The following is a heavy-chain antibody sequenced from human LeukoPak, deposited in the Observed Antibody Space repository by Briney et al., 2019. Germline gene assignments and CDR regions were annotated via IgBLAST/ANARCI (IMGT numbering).Heavy chain of an antibody. Sequence: SETLSLTCAVYGGSFSSYYWGWIRQPPGKGLEWIGSIYYSGSTYYNPSLKSRVTISVDTSKNQFSLKLSSVTAADTAVYYCARQVEMATLGINYYYYMDVWGKGTTVTVSS. J-gene: IGHJ6*03. V-gene: IGHV4-39*07. CDR2: IYYSGST. D-gene: IGHD5-24*01. CDR1: GGSFSSYY. CDR3: ARQVEMATLGINYYYYMDV.